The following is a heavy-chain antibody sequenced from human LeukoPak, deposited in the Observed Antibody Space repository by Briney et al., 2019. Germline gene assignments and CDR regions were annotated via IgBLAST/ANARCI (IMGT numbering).Heavy chain of an antibody. CDR1: GYTFTSYG. CDR3: ARRNHDSSGYYEYYFDY. V-gene: IGHV1-69*13. CDR2: IIPIFGTA. Sequence: SVKVSCKASGYTFTSYGISWVRQAPGQGLEWMGGIIPIFGTANYAQKFQGRVTITADESTSTAYMELSSLRSEDTAVYYCARRNHDSSGYYEYYFDYWGQGTLVTVSS. J-gene: IGHJ4*02. D-gene: IGHD3-22*01.